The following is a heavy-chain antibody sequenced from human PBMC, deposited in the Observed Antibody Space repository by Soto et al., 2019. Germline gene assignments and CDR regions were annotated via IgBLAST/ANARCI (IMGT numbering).Heavy chain of an antibody. CDR1: GYTFTSYY. V-gene: IGHV1-46*03. D-gene: IGHD3-3*01. Sequence: QVQLVQSGAEVKKPGASVKVSCKASGYTFTSYYMHWVRQAPGQGLAWMGIINPSGGSTSYAQKFQRRVSMTRDTPTRTVYMELGSLRSEDTAVYYCARELWSGYYQYYYYMDVWGKGTTVTVSS. CDR3: ARELWSGYYQYYYYMDV. J-gene: IGHJ6*03. CDR2: INPSGGST.